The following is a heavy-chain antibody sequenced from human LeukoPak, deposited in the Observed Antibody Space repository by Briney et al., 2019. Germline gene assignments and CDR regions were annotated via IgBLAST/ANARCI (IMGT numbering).Heavy chain of an antibody. CDR2: INPNSGGT. J-gene: IGHJ4*02. CDR3: ARGSITVIVKGFDY. V-gene: IGHV1-2*04. CDR1: GYTFTGYY. Sequence: GASVKVSCKASGYTFTGYYMHWVRQAPGQGLEWMGWINPNSGGTNYAQKFQGWVTMTRDTSISTAYMELSRLRSDDTAVYYCARGSITVIVKGFDYWGQGTLVTVSS. D-gene: IGHD3-22*01.